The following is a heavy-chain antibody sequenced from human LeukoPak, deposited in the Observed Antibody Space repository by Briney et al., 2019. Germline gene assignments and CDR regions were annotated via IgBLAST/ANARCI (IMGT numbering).Heavy chain of an antibody. CDR3: ARDFSAMGTPYFDY. CDR2: IYYSGGT. CDR1: GASISSSSHY. J-gene: IGHJ4*02. D-gene: IGHD5-18*01. Sequence: SETLSLTCTVSGASISSSSHYWGWIRQPPGKGLEWIGSIYYSGGTNYNPSLKSRVTISVDTSKNQFSLKLSSVTAADTAVYYCARDFSAMGTPYFDYWGQGTLVTVSS. V-gene: IGHV4-39*07.